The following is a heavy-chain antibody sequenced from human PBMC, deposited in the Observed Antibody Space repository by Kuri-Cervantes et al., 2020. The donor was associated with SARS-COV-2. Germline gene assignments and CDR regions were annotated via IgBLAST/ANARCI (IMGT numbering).Heavy chain of an antibody. CDR3: ARERPSVVVPAAIFQGPYYYYMDV. D-gene: IGHD2-2*02. V-gene: IGHV1-8*02. CDR1: GYTFTSYD. J-gene: IGHJ6*03. CDR2: MNPNSGNT. Sequence: ASVKVSCKASGYTFTSYDINWVRQATGQGLEWMGWMNPNSGNTGYAQKFQGRVTMTRNTSISTAYMELSSLRSEDTAVYYCARERPSVVVPAAIFQGPYYYYMDVWGKGTTVTVSS.